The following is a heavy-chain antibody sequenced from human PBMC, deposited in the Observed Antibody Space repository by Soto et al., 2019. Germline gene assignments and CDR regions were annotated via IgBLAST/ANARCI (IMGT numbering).Heavy chain of an antibody. CDR1: DGTSGGGGCY. J-gene: IGHJ6*02. Sequence: SLILRHRNTVADGTSGGGGCYWSMIHQHPGKGLEWIGYIYYSGSTYYNPSLKSRVTISVDTSKNQFSLKLSSVTAADTAVYYCARGAAAAGTLEYYYYGMDVWGQGTTVPSP. V-gene: IGHV4-31*03. CDR2: IYYSGST. CDR3: ARGAAAAGTLEYYYYGMDV. D-gene: IGHD6-13*01.